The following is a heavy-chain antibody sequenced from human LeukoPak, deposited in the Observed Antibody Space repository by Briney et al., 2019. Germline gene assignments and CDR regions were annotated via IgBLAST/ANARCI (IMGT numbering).Heavy chain of an antibody. J-gene: IGHJ4*02. V-gene: IGHV3-7*01. Sequence: GGSLRLSCAASGFTFSSYWMSWVRQAPGKGLEWVANIKQDGSEKYYVDSVKGRFTISRDNAKNSLYLQTNSLRAEDTAVYYCARDGSLLLWFGELFDYWGQGTLVTVSS. CDR1: GFTFSSYW. D-gene: IGHD3-10*01. CDR2: IKQDGSEK. CDR3: ARDGSLLLWFGELFDY.